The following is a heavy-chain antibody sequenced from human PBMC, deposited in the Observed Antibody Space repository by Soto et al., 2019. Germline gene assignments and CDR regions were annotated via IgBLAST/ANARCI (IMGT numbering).Heavy chain of an antibody. CDR3: ARVSGYILGNYPLEN. CDR2: IKEDGSEK. D-gene: IGHD3-16*02. V-gene: IGHV3-7*01. Sequence: EVQLVESGGGLVQPGESLTLSCAASGFTFSSHWMDWVRQAPGKGLEWVANIKEDGSEKYYVGSVKGRFTISRDNAKNSLYLQINSLRAEDTAVYYCARVSGYILGNYPLENWGQGTLVTVSS. CDR1: GFTFSSHW. J-gene: IGHJ4*02.